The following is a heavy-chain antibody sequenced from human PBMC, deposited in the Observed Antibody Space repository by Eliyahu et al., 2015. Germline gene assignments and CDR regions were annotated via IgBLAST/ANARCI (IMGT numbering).Heavy chain of an antibody. V-gene: IGHV1-3*01. CDR3: ARENDYGDPGEVGGGYYMDV. J-gene: IGHJ6*03. Sequence: QVQLVQSGAEVKKPGASVKVSCKASGYTFTSYAMHWVRQAPGQRLEWMGWINAGNGNTKYSQKFQGRVTITRDTSASTAYMELSSLRSEDTAVYYCARENDYGDPGEVGGGYYMDVWGKGTTVTVSS. D-gene: IGHD4-17*01. CDR2: INAGNGNT. CDR1: GYTFTSYA.